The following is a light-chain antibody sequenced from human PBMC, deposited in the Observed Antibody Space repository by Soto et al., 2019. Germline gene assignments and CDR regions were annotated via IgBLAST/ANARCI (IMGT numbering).Light chain of an antibody. V-gene: IGKV3-15*01. CDR3: QQYNNWPLT. Sequence: EIVMTQSPATLSVSPGERATLSCRASQSVNNNLAWYQQKPGQAPRLLIYGVSARATGIPARFSGSGSGTEFTLTIGSLQSEDFAVYYCQQYNNWPLTFGGGTKVEIK. CDR1: QSVNNN. CDR2: GVS. J-gene: IGKJ4*01.